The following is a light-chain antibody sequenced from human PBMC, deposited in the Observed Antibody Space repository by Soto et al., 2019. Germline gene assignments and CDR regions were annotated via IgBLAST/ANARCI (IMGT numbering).Light chain of an antibody. CDR1: QGIANY. CDR3: QKYNWPPFT. J-gene: IGKJ3*01. Sequence: DIQMPQSPSSLGASVGDRVTISCRASQGIANYLAWYQQKPGEVPKLLIFAASTLHSGVSSRFTGSGSGTEFTLTISSLQPEDVATYYCQKYNWPPFTFGPGTKVEIK. CDR2: AAS. V-gene: IGKV1-27*01.